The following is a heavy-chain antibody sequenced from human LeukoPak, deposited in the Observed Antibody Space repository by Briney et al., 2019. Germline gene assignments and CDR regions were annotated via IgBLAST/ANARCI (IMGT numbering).Heavy chain of an antibody. V-gene: IGHV1-46*01. D-gene: IGHD6-13*01. CDR2: INPSGGST. Sequence: ASVKVSCKASGCTFTGYYMHWVRQAPGQGLEWMGIINPSGGSTSYAQKFQGRVTMTRDTSTSTVYMELSSLRSEDTAVYYCARLRGPAAAMDPWGQGTLVTVSS. CDR1: GCTFTGYY. CDR3: ARLRGPAAAMDP. J-gene: IGHJ5*02.